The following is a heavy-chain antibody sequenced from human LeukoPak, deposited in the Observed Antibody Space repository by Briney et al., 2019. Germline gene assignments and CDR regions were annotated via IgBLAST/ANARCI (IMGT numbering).Heavy chain of an antibody. CDR2: ISYSSYYI. Sequence: PGGSLRLSCAASGFTFSTYTMNWVRQSPGKGLEGVSSISYSSYYIYYADSVKGRFTSSRDNAKNSLYLQMNSLGAEDTAVYYCAKDLYCDSARCTDVFDIWGQGTLVIASS. CDR1: GFTFSTYT. CDR3: AKDLYCDSARCTDVFDI. V-gene: IGHV3-21*01. D-gene: IGHD2-2*01. J-gene: IGHJ3*02.